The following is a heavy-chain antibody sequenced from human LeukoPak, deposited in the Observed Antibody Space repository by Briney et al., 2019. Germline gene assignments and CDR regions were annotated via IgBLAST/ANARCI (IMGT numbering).Heavy chain of an antibody. CDR2: ISWNSGSI. CDR3: AKDNCSSTSCYMRY. D-gene: IGHD2-2*02. J-gene: IGHJ4*02. Sequence: GRSLRLSCAASGFTFDDYAMHWVRQAPGKGLEWVSGISWNSGSIGYADSVEGRFTISRDNAENSLYLQMNSLRAEDTALYYCAKDNCSSTSCYMRYWGQGTLVTVSS. V-gene: IGHV3-9*01. CDR1: GFTFDDYA.